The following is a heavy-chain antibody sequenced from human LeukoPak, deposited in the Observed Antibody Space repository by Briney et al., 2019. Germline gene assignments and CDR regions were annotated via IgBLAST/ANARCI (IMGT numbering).Heavy chain of an antibody. CDR1: GFTFSTYG. Sequence: GGSLRLSCAASGFTFSTYGMHRARQAPGKGLEWVAVIWYDGSNKYHADSVKGRFAISRDNSKNTLYLQMNSLRAEDTAVYYCAKGDSGSYGALDIWGQGTMVTVSS. J-gene: IGHJ3*02. CDR3: AKGDSGSYGALDI. V-gene: IGHV3-33*03. CDR2: IWYDGSNK. D-gene: IGHD1-26*01.